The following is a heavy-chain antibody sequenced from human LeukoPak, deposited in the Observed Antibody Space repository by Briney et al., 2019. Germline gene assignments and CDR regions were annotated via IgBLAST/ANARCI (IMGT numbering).Heavy chain of an antibody. CDR2: IFYTGRT. Sequence: SETLSLTCTVSGDSINDYYWSWIRQPPGKGLEYIGYIFYTGRTIYSPSFTSRVAISLDASKNQFSLNLRSVTAADTAVYYCARGGLLTGFSTQGALHVWGPGTMDTVSS. J-gene: IGHJ3*01. CDR1: GDSINDYY. CDR3: ARGGLLTGFSTQGALHV. D-gene: IGHD3/OR15-3a*01. V-gene: IGHV4-59*01.